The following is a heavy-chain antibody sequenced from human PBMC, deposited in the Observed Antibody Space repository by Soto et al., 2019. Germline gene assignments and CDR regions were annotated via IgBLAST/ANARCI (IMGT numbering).Heavy chain of an antibody. CDR1: GFTFSSYG. V-gene: IGHV3-33*01. CDR2: IWYDGSNK. CDR3: ARGGLPIFGDLIISYYYGMDV. J-gene: IGHJ6*02. D-gene: IGHD3-3*01. Sequence: PGGSLRLSCAASGFTFSSYGMHWVRQAPGKGLEWVAVIWYDGSNKYYADSVKGRFTIPRDNSKNTLYLQMNSLRAEDTAVYYCARGGLPIFGDLIISYYYGMDVFGEGTTVT.